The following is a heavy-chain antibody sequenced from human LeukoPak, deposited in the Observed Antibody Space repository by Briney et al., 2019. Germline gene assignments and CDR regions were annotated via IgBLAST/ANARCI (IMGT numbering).Heavy chain of an antibody. V-gene: IGHV1-69*06. CDR3: ASRSGSEAGKAYYFDY. CDR1: GGTFSSYA. D-gene: IGHD1-26*01. J-gene: IGHJ4*02. Sequence: ASVKVSCKASGGTFSSYAISWVRQAPGQGLEWMGGIIPIFGTANYAQKFQGRVTITADKSTSTAYMELSSLRSEDTAVYYCASRSGSEAGKAYYFDYWGQGTLVTVSS. CDR2: IIPIFGTA.